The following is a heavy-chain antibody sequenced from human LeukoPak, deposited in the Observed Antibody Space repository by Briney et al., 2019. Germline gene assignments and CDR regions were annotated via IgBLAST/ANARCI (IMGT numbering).Heavy chain of an antibody. J-gene: IGHJ3*02. D-gene: IGHD6-6*01. CDR1: GGSISSYY. CDR2: IYYSGST. V-gene: IGHV4-59*01. CDR3: AREGSSSSIGAFDI. Sequence: SETLSLTCTVSGGSISSYYWSWIRQPPGKGLEWIGYIYYSGSTNYNPSLKGRVTISVDTSKNQFSLKLSSVTAADTAVYYCAREGSSSSIGAFDIWGQGTMVTVSS.